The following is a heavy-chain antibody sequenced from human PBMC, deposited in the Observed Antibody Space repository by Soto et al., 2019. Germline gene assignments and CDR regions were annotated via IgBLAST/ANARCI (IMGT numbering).Heavy chain of an antibody. V-gene: IGHV4-34*01. CDR1: GGSFSGYY. D-gene: IGHD3-16*01. J-gene: IGHJ6*04. CDR2: INHSGST. Sequence: QVQLQQWGAGLLTPSEPLSLTCAVYGGSFSGYYWSWIRQPPWKGLAWIGEINHSGSTNYNPSLKRRVTISVDTSKNQFSLKLSSVTAAYTAVYYCARGIRWGVTAAPITTLGIWGKGTTVTVSS. CDR3: ARGIRWGVTAAPITTLGI.